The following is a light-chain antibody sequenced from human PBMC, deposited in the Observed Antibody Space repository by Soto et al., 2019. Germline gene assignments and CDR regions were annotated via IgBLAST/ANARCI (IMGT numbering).Light chain of an antibody. CDR1: RSDVGSYNL. V-gene: IGLV2-23*02. Sequence: SALTQPASVYGSPGQSITISCTGTRSDVGSYNLVSWYQQHPGEAPKLMIYEVTKRPSGVSYRFSGSKSGNTASLTISGLQADDEADYNCCSYAGSSTYVCGTGTKVTVL. CDR3: CSYAGSSTYV. J-gene: IGLJ1*01. CDR2: EVT.